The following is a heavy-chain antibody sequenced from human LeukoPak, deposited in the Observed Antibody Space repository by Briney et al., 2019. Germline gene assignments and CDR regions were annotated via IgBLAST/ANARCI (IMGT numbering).Heavy chain of an antibody. V-gene: IGHV3-30*19. CDR1: GFTFSSHG. CDR3: ASPYYYGSGSYVDY. CDR2: ISYDGSNK. J-gene: IGHJ4*02. D-gene: IGHD3-10*01. Sequence: GGSLRLSCAASGFTFSSHGMHWVRQAPGKGLEWVAVISYDGSNKYYADSVKGRFTISRDNSKNTLYLQMNSLRAEDTAVYYCASPYYYGSGSYVDYWGQGTLVTVSS.